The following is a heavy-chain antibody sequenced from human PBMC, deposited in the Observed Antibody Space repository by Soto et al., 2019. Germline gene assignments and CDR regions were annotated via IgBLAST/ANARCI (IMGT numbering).Heavy chain of an antibody. V-gene: IGHV3-66*01. D-gene: IGHD3-3*01. CDR3: TRGRCIIPPGV. CDR1: GFTVSSNY. CDR2: IYSGGST. Sequence: GGSLRLSCAASGFTVSSNYMSWVRQAPGKGLEWVSVIYSGGSTYYADSVKGRFTISGDNSKNTLYLQMNSLRAEDTAEHYCTRGRCIIPPGVWGKGTTVTVSS. J-gene: IGHJ6*04.